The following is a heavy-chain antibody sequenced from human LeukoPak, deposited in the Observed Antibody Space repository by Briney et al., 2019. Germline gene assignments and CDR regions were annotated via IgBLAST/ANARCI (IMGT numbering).Heavy chain of an antibody. J-gene: IGHJ4*02. D-gene: IGHD6-19*01. V-gene: IGHV3-21*01. CDR3: ARGGNSSGWCFDY. Sequence: PGGSLRLSCAASGFTFSSYSMNWVRQAPGKGLEWVSSVSSSSSYIYYADSVKGRFTISRDNAKNSLYLQMNSLRAEDTAVYYCARGGNSSGWCFDYWGQGTLVTVSS. CDR1: GFTFSSYS. CDR2: VSSSSSYI.